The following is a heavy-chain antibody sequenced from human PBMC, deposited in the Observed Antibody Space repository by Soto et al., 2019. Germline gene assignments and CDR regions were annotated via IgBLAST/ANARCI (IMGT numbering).Heavy chain of an antibody. CDR3: ARENWGNSNWFDP. V-gene: IGHV4-59*02. D-gene: IGHD3-16*01. CDR2: IYDSGST. CDR1: DGSVSNDY. J-gene: IGHJ5*02. Sequence: PSETLSLTCTVSDGSVSNDYWSWIRQPPGKGLEWIGYIYDSGSTYYNPSLKSRVTLSVDTSKNQFSLKLRSVTAADTAVYYCARENWGNSNWFDPWGQGTLVTVSS.